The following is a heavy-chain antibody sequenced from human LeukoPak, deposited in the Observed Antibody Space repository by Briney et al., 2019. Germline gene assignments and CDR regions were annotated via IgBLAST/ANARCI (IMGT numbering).Heavy chain of an antibody. D-gene: IGHD6-13*01. CDR2: INHSGST. J-gene: IGHJ4*02. V-gene: IGHV4-34*01. CDR3: ARYYSSSWTYYFDY. CDR1: GGSSSGYY. Sequence: SETLSLTCAVYGGSSSGYYWSWIRQPPGKGLEWIGEINHSGSTNYNPSLKSRVTISVDTSKNQFSLKLSSVTAADTAVYYCARYYSSSWTYYFDYWGQGTLVTVSS.